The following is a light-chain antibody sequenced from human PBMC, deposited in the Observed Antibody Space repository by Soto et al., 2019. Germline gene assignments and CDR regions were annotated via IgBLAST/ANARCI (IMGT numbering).Light chain of an antibody. CDR2: EVS. V-gene: IGLV2-8*01. CDR3: SSYAGSNNLVV. CDR1: SSDVGGYNY. J-gene: IGLJ2*01. Sequence: QSALTQPPSASGSPGQSVTISCTGTSSDVGGYNYVSWYQQHPGKAPKLMIYEVSKRPSGVPDRFSGSKSGNTASLTVSGLQAEDEADYCCSSYAGSNNLVVFGGGTKLTFL.